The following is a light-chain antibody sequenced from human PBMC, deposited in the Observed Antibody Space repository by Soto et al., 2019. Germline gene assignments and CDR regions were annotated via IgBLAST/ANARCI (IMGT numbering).Light chain of an antibody. V-gene: IGKV1-39*01. CDR3: QQSYSTPPT. Sequence: EIQMTQSPSSLSASVGDRVTITCRTSQSIATYLTWYQQKPGKAPKLLIYFSSRLESGVPSRFSSSGSGTDFTLTISSLQSEDFATYYCQQSYSTPPTFGQGTRLEIK. J-gene: IGKJ5*01. CDR1: QSIATY. CDR2: FSS.